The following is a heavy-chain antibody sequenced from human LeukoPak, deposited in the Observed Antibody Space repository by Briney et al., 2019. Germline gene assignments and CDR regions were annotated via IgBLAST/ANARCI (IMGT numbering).Heavy chain of an antibody. J-gene: IGHJ4*02. V-gene: IGHV3-74*01. D-gene: IGHD3-22*01. CDR2: INSDGSST. Sequence: GGSLRLSCAASGFTFSSYWMHWVRQAPGKGLVWFSRINSDGSSTSYADSVKGRFTISRDNAKNTLYLQMNSLRAEDTAVYYCARVYYADYWGQGTLVTVSS. CDR1: GFTFSSYW. CDR3: ARVYYADY.